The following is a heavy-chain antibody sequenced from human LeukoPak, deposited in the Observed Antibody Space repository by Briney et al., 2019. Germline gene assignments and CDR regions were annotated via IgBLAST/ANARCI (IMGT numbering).Heavy chain of an antibody. J-gene: IGHJ5*02. CDR2: LNEDGGRT. V-gene: IGHV3-23*01. Sequence: GGSLRLSCAASGFTFRSYAMSWVRQAPGKGLEWVSVLNEDGGRTLYADSVKGRFTISRDNSKNTFYLQMNSLRADDTAVYYCAKGSGSGWYGWFAPWGQGTLVTVSS. CDR3: AKGSGSGWYGWFAP. CDR1: GFTFRSYA. D-gene: IGHD6-19*01.